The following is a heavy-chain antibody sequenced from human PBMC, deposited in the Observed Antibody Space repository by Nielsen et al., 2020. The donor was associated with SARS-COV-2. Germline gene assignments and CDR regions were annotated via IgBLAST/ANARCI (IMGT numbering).Heavy chain of an antibody. CDR2: IHDSGSS. D-gene: IGHD4-17*01. J-gene: IGHJ3*02. Sequence: GSLRLSCSVSGGSISGHYWTWIRQPPGKGLEWIGYIHDSGSSQYSPSLKSRVTISLDTSNNQFSLELTSVTAADTAIYYCARDYFGDYLDAFDIWGQGTAVTVSS. V-gene: IGHV4-59*11. CDR1: GGSISGHY. CDR3: ARDYFGDYLDAFDI.